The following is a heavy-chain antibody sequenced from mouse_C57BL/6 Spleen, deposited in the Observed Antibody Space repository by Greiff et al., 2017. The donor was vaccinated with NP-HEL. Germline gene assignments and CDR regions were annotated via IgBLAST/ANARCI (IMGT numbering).Heavy chain of an antibody. CDR1: GFTFSDYG. Sequence: VQLQQSGGGLVKPGGSLKLSCAASGFTFSDYGMHWVRQAPEKGLEWVAYISSGSSTIYYADTVKGRFTISRDNAKNTLFLQMTSLRSEDTAMYYCARGGIYYDYGVDYWGQGTTLTVSS. V-gene: IGHV5-17*01. CDR2: ISSGSSTI. D-gene: IGHD2-4*01. CDR3: ARGGIYYDYGVDY. J-gene: IGHJ2*01.